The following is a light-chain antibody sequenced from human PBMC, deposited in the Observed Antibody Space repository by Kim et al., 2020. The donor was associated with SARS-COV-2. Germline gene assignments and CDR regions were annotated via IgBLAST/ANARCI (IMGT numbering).Light chain of an antibody. CDR1: QSISSW. CDR3: QQYNSHSPDYT. J-gene: IGKJ2*01. V-gene: IGKV1-5*03. CDR2: KAS. Sequence: SVGDRVTITCRASQSISSWLAWYQQKPGKAPKLLIYKASNLESGVPARFSGSGSGTEFTLTISSLQPDDFATYYCQQYNSHSPDYTFGQGTKLEI.